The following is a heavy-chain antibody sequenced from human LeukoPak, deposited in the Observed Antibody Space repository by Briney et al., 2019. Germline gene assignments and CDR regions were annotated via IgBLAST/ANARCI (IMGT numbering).Heavy chain of an antibody. J-gene: IGHJ2*01. CDR1: GFTFSDYY. CDR3: AREERDGYNYYWYFDL. CDR2: ISSSGSTI. Sequence: GGSLRLSCAASGFTFSDYYMSWIRQAPGKGLEWVSYISSSGSTIYYADSVKGRFTISRDNAKNSLYLQMNSLRAEDTAVYYCAREERDGYNYYWYFDLWGRGTLVTVSS. V-gene: IGHV3-11*04. D-gene: IGHD5-24*01.